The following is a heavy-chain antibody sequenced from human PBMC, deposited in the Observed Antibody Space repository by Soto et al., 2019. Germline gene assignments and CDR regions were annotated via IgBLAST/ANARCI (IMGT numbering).Heavy chain of an antibody. V-gene: IGHV1-2*02. D-gene: IGHD2-8*01. CDR1: RYTFTSYD. Sequence: SVKVSCQASRYTFTSYDIFWVRESPGQGRDGMWCIKTYSGDTKYAQKFRGRFTMTRHTSISTASMELNNLVSDHTAVYYFAERGATSLRDVCYDCWGQGTLVTVYS. CDR2: IKTYSGDT. J-gene: IGHJ4*02. CDR3: AERGATSLRDVCYDC.